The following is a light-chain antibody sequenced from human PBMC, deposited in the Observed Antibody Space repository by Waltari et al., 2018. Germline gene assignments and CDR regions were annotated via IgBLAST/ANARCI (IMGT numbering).Light chain of an antibody. Sequence: DIVMTQSPLSLPVTPGEAASISCRSSQSLLHSNGNNYLDWYLQRPGQSPQLLFYLGSSRASGVPDRFSCSGSGTDFILRISRVEPEDFGIYYCMQSLQGLWTFGPGTKV. J-gene: IGKJ1*01. V-gene: IGKV2-28*01. CDR3: MQSLQGLWT. CDR2: LGS. CDR1: QSLLHSNGNNY.